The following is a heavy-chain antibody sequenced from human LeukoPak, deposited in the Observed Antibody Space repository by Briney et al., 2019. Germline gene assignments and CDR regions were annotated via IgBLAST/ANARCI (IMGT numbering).Heavy chain of an antibody. CDR3: ARSPTSYSSSWYVSLYYGMGV. D-gene: IGHD6-13*01. V-gene: IGHV4-59*01. CDR1: GGSISSYY. CDR2: IYYSGST. J-gene: IGHJ6*02. Sequence: PSETLSLTCTVSGGSISSYYWSWIRQPPGKGLEWIGYIYYSGSTNYNPSLKSRVTISVDTSKNQFSLKLSSVTAADTAVYYCARSPTSYSSSWYVSLYYGMGVWGQGTTVTVSS.